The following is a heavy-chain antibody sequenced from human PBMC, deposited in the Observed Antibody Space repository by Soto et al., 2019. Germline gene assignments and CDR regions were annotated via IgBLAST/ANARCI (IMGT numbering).Heavy chain of an antibody. CDR3: AIVLLTPSTDLDR. CDR1: GGSISSGTYF. V-gene: IGHV4-31*03. J-gene: IGHJ5*02. CDR2: IYYTGIT. Sequence: QVQLQASGPGLVKPSQTLSLTCTVSGGSISSGTYFWSWVRQRPGEGLEWICNIYYTGITYYNQSLKSRVAISVDTSKNHFSLTLTSLTAADTAIYYCAIVLLTPSTDLDRWGQGTLVTVSS. D-gene: IGHD2-15*01.